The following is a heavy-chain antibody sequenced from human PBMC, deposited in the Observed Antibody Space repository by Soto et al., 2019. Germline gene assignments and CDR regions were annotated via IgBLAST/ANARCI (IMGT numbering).Heavy chain of an antibody. CDR3: AAHAGNPYGPFDY. D-gene: IGHD3-10*01. Sequence: QVQLQESGPGLVKPSGTLSLTCAVSGGSITIGNWWTWVRQPPGKGLEWIGEIYHSGSTNYNPSPKSRVPISSDKSNNQFSLKLSSVTAADTAVYYCAAHAGNPYGPFDYWGQGTLVTVSS. CDR2: IYHSGST. CDR1: GGSITIGNW. V-gene: IGHV4-4*02. J-gene: IGHJ4*02.